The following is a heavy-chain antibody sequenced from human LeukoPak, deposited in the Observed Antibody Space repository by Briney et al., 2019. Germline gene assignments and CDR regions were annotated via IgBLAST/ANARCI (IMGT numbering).Heavy chain of an antibody. CDR3: ARVGTNY. J-gene: IGHJ4*02. Sequence: SETLSLTCAVYGGSFSGYYWSWIRQPPGKGLEWIGEINHSGSTNYNPSLKSRVTISVDTSKNQFSLKLSSVTAADTAVYYCARVGTNYWGQGTLVTVSS. CDR1: GGSFSGYY. V-gene: IGHV4-34*01. CDR2: INHSGST.